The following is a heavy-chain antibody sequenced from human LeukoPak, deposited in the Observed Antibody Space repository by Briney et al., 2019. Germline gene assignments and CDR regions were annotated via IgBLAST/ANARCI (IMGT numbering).Heavy chain of an antibody. CDR3: ARETSSGWSLFDY. CDR2: IYISGST. CDR1: GGFISSYY. V-gene: IGHV4-4*07. Sequence: SETLSLTCTASGGFISSYYWSWIRQPAGKGLEWIGRIYISGSTNYNPSLKSRVTMSVDTSKNQFSLKLSSVTAADTAVYCCARETSSGWSLFDYWGQGTLVTVSS. D-gene: IGHD6-19*01. J-gene: IGHJ4*02.